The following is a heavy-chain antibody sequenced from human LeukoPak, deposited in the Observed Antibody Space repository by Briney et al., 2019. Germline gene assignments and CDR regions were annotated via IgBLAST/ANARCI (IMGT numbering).Heavy chain of an antibody. CDR3: ARDSETIAAAGYLDY. Sequence: GASVKVSCKASGYTFTSYGISWVRQAPGQGLEWMGWISAYNGNTNYAQKLQGRVTMTTDTSTSTAYMELRGLRSDDTAVHYCARDSETIAAAGYLDYWGQGTLVTVSS. CDR1: GYTFTSYG. D-gene: IGHD6-13*01. CDR2: ISAYNGNT. V-gene: IGHV1-18*01. J-gene: IGHJ4*02.